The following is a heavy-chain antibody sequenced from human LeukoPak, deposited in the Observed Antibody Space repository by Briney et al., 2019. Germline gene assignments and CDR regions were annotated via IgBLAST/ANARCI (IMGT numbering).Heavy chain of an antibody. CDR1: GYSFTGYW. J-gene: IGHJ4*02. CDR3: ARPTAMGRSGDY. D-gene: IGHD7-27*01. V-gene: IGHV5-51*01. CDR2: IDPSDSDI. Sequence: GESLKISSKASGYSFTGYWIGWVRQMPGKGLEWMGIIDPSDSDIRYTPSFQGQVTISADKSLSTAYLQWNSLKASDTAIYYCARPTAMGRSGDYWGQGTLVTVYS.